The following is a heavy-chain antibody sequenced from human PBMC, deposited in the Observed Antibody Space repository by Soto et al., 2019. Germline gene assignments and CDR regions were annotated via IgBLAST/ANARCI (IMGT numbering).Heavy chain of an antibody. CDR3: VRGVVVVVGSTAENFDH. D-gene: IGHD2-15*01. CDR2: ISYSGETK. CDR1: GFTFTKYS. Sequence: GGSLRLSCVTSGFTFTKYSMNWVRQAPGKGLEWVSYISYSGETKYYADSLKGRYAISRDDAKNSVYLQMNSLRDEDTTFYYCVRGVVVVVGSTAENFDHWGQGTLVTVSS. V-gene: IGHV3-48*02. J-gene: IGHJ4*02.